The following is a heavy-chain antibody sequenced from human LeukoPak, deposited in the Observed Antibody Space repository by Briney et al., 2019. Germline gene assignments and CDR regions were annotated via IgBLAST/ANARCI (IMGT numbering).Heavy chain of an antibody. J-gene: IGHJ3*02. CDR2: IITILGRA. V-gene: IGHV1-69*04. Sequence: SVKVSCKASGGTFSSYAISWVRQAPGHGLEWMGRIITILGRANYAQKFQGRVTITADKSTSTAYMELSSLRSEDTAVYYCARRNSGYDSDAFDIWGQGTMVTVSS. CDR3: ARRNSGYDSDAFDI. D-gene: IGHD5-12*01. CDR1: GGTFSSYA.